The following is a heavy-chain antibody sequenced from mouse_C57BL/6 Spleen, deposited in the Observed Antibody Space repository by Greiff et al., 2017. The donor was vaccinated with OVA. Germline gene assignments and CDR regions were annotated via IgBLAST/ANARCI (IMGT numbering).Heavy chain of an antibody. V-gene: IGHV1-50*01. D-gene: IGHD3-2*02. CDR1: GYTFTSYW. CDR3: ARLDSSGSYAMDY. Sequence: QVQLKQPGAELVKPGASVKLSCKASGYTFTSYWMQWVKQRPGQGLEWIGEIDPSDSYTNYNQKFKGKATLTVDTSSSTAYMQLSSLTSEDSAVYYCARLDSSGSYAMDYWGQGTSVTVSS. CDR2: IDPSDSYT. J-gene: IGHJ4*01.